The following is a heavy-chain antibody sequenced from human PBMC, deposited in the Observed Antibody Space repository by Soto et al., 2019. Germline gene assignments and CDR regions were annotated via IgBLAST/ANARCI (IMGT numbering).Heavy chain of an antibody. J-gene: IGHJ6*02. CDR1: CGSVSSGSYY. V-gene: IGHV4-61*01. CDR2: IYYSGST. Sequence: SETLSLTCTVSCGSVSSGSYYWCWIRQPPGKGLEWIGYIYYSGSTNYNPSLKSRVTISVDTSKNQFSLKLSSVTAADTAVYYCARVPHYYYYGMDVWGQGTTVTVSS. CDR3: ARVPHYYYYGMDV.